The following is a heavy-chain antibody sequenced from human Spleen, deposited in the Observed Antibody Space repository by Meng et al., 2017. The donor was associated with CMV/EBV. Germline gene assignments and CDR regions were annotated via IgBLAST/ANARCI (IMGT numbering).Heavy chain of an antibody. D-gene: IGHD3-3*01. CDR1: GFTFSSYE. V-gene: IGHV3-48*03. J-gene: IGHJ4*02. CDR2: ISSSGNTI. Sequence: SLKISCAASGFTFSSYEMNWVRQAPGKGLEWVSDISSSGNTIYYADSVKGRFTVSRDNAKNSLYLQMSSLRAEDTAVYYCARSPHYDFWSGYPHCFDFWGQGTVVTVSS. CDR3: ARSPHYDFWSGYPHCFDF.